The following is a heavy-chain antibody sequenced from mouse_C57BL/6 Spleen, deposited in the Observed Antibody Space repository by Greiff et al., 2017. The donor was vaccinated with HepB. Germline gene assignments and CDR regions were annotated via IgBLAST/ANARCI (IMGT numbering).Heavy chain of an antibody. CDR2: IDPNSGGT. Sequence: QVQLKQPGAELVKPGASVKLSCKASGYTFTSYWMHWVKQRPGRGLEWIGRIDPNSGGTKYNEKFKSKATLTVDKPSSTAYMQLSSLTSEDSAVYYCARVYSSSYWYFDVWGTGTTVTVSS. V-gene: IGHV1-72*01. D-gene: IGHD1-1*01. CDR1: GYTFTSYW. J-gene: IGHJ1*03. CDR3: ARVYSSSYWYFDV.